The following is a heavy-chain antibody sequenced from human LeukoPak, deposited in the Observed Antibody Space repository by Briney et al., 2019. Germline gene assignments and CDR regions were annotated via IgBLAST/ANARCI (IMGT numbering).Heavy chain of an antibody. J-gene: IGHJ4*02. V-gene: IGHV3-21*01. D-gene: IGHD3-9*01. CDR2: IRSSSRYI. CDR1: VFTFSSYS. Sequence: GGSLRLSCAASVFTFSSYSMNWVRQAPGKGVEGVSYIRSSSRYIYYADSVKGRFTISRDNAKNSLYLQMNSVRDEDTAVYYCARASSRYFDGPFDYWGQGTLVTVSS. CDR3: ARASSRYFDGPFDY.